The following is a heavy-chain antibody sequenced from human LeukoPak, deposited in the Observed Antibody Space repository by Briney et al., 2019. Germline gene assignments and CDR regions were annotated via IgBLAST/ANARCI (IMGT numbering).Heavy chain of an antibody. Sequence: ASVKVSCKASGYTFTSYYMHWVRQAPGQGLEWMGIINPSGGSTSYAQKFQGRVTMTRDTSTSTVYMELSSLRAEDTAVYYCAGSDTIGYLPREWDYWYFDRWGRGTLVTVSS. D-gene: IGHD3-22*01. J-gene: IGHJ2*01. CDR3: AGSDTIGYLPREWDYWYFDR. CDR2: INPSGGST. V-gene: IGHV1-46*01. CDR1: GYTFTSYY.